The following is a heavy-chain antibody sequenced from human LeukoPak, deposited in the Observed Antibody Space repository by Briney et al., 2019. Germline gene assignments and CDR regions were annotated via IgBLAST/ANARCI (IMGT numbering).Heavy chain of an antibody. J-gene: IGHJ4*02. CDR1: GFTFSDYS. V-gene: IGHV3-21*01. Sequence: PGGPLRLSCAASGFTFSDYSMNWVRQPPGKGLEWVSSISDSSTYIYYADSLKGRFTISRDNAKNSLYLQINSLRVEDTAVYYCARGVRIAVADYWGQGTLVTVSS. CDR3: ARGVRIAVADY. D-gene: IGHD6-13*01. CDR2: ISDSSTYI.